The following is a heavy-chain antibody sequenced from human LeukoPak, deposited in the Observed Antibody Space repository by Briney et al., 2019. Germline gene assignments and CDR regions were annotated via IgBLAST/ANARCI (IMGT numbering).Heavy chain of an antibody. D-gene: IGHD2-2*02. J-gene: IGHJ4*02. CDR3: ARVYCSSTSCYNDY. Sequence: SETLSLTCTVSGGPISSYYWSWIRQPPGKGLEWIGYIYYSGSTNYNPSLKSRVTISVDTSKNQFSLKLSSVTAADTAVYYCARVYCSSTSCYNDYWGQGTLVTVSS. CDR1: GGPISSYY. CDR2: IYYSGST. V-gene: IGHV4-59*01.